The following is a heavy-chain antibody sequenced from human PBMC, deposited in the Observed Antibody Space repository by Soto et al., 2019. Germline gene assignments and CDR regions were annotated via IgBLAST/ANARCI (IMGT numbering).Heavy chain of an antibody. CDR2: ISYDGSNK. CDR3: AKEWVYDSSGWSFDY. Sequence: QVQLVESRGGVVQPGRSLRLSCAASGFTVSSYGMHRVRQAPGKGLEWVAVISYDGSNKYYAESVKGRFTISRDNSKNTLYLQMNSLRAEDTAVYYCAKEWVYDSSGWSFDYWGQGTLVTASS. J-gene: IGHJ4*02. D-gene: IGHD3-22*01. V-gene: IGHV3-30*18. CDR1: GFTVSSYG.